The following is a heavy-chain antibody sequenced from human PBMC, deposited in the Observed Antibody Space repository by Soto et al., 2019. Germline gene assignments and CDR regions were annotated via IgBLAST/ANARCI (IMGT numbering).Heavy chain of an antibody. CDR2: IIPIFGTA. J-gene: IGHJ6*02. V-gene: IGHV1-69*13. Sequence: ASVKVSCKASGGTFSSYAISWVRQAPGQGLEWMGGIIPIFGTANYAQKFQGRVTITADESTSTAYMELSSLRSEDTAVYYCARGPVAARPSYDYYYYYGMDVWGQGTTVTVSS. D-gene: IGHD6-6*01. CDR1: GGTFSSYA. CDR3: ARGPVAARPSYDYYYYYGMDV.